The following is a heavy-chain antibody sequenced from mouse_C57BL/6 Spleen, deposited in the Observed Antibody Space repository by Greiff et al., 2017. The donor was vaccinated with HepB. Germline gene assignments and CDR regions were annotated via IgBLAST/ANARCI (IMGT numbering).Heavy chain of an antibody. CDR3: ASYQIYYDYDDGGYFDY. V-gene: IGHV7-3*01. CDR1: GFTFTDYY. Sequence: EVQGVESGGGLVQPGGSLSLSCAASGFTFTDYYMSWVRQPPGKALEWLGFIRNKANGYTTEYSASVKGRFTISRDNSQSILYLQMNALRAEDSATYYCASYQIYYDYDDGGYFDYWGQGTTLTVSS. J-gene: IGHJ2*01. CDR2: IRNKANGYTT. D-gene: IGHD2-4*01.